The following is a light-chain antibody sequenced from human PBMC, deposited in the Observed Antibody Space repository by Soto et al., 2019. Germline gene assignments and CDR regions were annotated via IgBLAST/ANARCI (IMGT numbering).Light chain of an antibody. CDR3: AAWDDSLNGPV. CDR1: SSNIGSNT. J-gene: IGLJ2*01. Sequence: QSVLTQPPSASGTPGQRVTISCSGSSSNIGSNTVNWYQQLPGTAHKLLIYSNNKRPSGVPDRFSGSKSGTSASLAISGLQSEDEAAYYCAAWDDSLNGPVFGGGPKLTVL. V-gene: IGLV1-44*01. CDR2: SNN.